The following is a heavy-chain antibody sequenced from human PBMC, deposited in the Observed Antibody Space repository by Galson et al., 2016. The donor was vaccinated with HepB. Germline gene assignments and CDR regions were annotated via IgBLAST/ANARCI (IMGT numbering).Heavy chain of an antibody. V-gene: IGHV5-51*01. CDR3: ARQNELGLSLDF. J-gene: IGHJ4*02. Sequence: QSGAEVKKPGESLKISCKASGYSFTSYWIGWVRQMPGKGLEWMGIIYPDDSDTRYRPSFQGQVTMSADRSISTAYLQWSSLKASDTAMYYCARQNELGLSLDFWGQGTLVTVSS. CDR2: IYPDDSDT. CDR1: GYSFTSYW. D-gene: IGHD3-10*01.